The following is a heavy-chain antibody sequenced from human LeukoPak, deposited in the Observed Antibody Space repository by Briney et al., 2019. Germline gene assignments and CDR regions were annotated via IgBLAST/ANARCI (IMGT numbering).Heavy chain of an antibody. D-gene: IGHD3-3*01. Sequence: GGSLRLSCAASGFTFSSYVMSWVRQAPGKGLEWVSGISGSAGSTYYADSVKGRFTISRDNSKNTLYLQMNSLRAEDTAVYYCAKGVDNDFWSGYGNWFDPWGQGTLVTVSS. CDR2: ISGSAGST. V-gene: IGHV3-23*01. J-gene: IGHJ5*02. CDR1: GFTFSSYV. CDR3: AKGVDNDFWSGYGNWFDP.